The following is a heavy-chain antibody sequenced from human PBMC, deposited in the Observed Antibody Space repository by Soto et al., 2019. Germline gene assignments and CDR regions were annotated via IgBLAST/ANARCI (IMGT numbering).Heavy chain of an antibody. CDR1: GFTFSSYS. D-gene: IGHD3-22*01. CDR3: ASYDSSGYYDAFDT. V-gene: IGHV3-21*01. Sequence: GGSLRLSCAASGFTFSSYSMNWVRQAPGKGLEWVSSISSSSSYIYYADSVKGRFTISRDNAKNSLYLQMNSLRAEDTAVYYCASYDSSGYYDAFDTWGQGTMVTVSS. J-gene: IGHJ3*02. CDR2: ISSSSSYI.